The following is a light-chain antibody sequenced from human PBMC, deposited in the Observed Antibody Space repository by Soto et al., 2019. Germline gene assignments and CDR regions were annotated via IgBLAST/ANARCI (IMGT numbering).Light chain of an antibody. V-gene: IGKV2-30*01. CDR2: QVS. CDR3: MQATHSPPYT. Sequence: DVVMTQSPLSLPVTLGQPASISCRSSQSLVNSDGSTYLNWLQQRPGQSPRRLIYQVSKRDSGVPDRFSGSGSGPDFTLKISRVEAEDVGVYYCMQATHSPPYTFGQGTNLEIK. J-gene: IGKJ2*01. CDR1: QSLVNSDGSTY.